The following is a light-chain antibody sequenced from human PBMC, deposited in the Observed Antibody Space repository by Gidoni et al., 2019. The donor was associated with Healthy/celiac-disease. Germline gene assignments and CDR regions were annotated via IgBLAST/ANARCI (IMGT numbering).Light chain of an antibody. J-gene: IGKJ4*01. CDR2: DAS. CDR3: QQRGNWPLT. V-gene: IGKV3-11*01. CDR1: QSVSSY. Sequence: IVFTQSPATLSLSPGERATLSCRASQSVSSYLVWYQQRPGQAPRRLIYDASIRATGIPDRLSGSGSGTDFTLTISSLEPEDFAVYYCQQRGNWPLTFGGGTKVEIK.